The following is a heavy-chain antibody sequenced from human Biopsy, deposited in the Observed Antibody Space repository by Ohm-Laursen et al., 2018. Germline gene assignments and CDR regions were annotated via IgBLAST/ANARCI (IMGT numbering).Heavy chain of an antibody. CDR1: GYTFTSYD. CDR3: GRAVRNQLLTDP. CDR2: LNPVSGNS. V-gene: IGHV1-8*01. J-gene: IGHJ5*02. Sequence: SVKVSCNASGYTFTSYDITWVRQASGQGPEWIGWLNPVSGNSNFGQKFRGRVTVTSDTSISTAYMELSGLTFDDTATYYCGRAVRNQLLTDPWGQGTLVTVTS. D-gene: IGHD1-7*01.